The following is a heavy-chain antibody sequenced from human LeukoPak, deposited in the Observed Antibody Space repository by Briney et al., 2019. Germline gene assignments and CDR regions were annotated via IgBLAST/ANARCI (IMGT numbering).Heavy chain of an antibody. Sequence: GGSLKLSCAASGFTFSSYAMSWVRQAPGKGLEWVSAISVSGGSTYYADSMKGRFTISRDNSKNTLYLQMNSLRAEDTAVYYCADGTAPGDYWGQGTLVTVSS. CDR1: GFTFSSYA. CDR2: ISVSGGST. J-gene: IGHJ4*02. CDR3: ADGTAPGDY. V-gene: IGHV3-23*01. D-gene: IGHD5-18*01.